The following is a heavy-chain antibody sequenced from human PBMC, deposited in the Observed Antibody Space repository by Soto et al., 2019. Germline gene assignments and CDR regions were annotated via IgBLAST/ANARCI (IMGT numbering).Heavy chain of an antibody. D-gene: IGHD6-13*01. Sequence: EVQLVESGGGLVHPGGSLRLSCAASGFTFSTHSMNWVRQAPGKGLEWISYITSSDVTMYADSVKGRFTISRDNAKNSLYLQMNSLRAEDTAVYFCVGEVGFQLVYWVQGTLVTVSS. V-gene: IGHV3-48*01. CDR3: VGEVGFQLVY. CDR1: GFTFSTHS. CDR2: ITSSDVTM. J-gene: IGHJ4*02.